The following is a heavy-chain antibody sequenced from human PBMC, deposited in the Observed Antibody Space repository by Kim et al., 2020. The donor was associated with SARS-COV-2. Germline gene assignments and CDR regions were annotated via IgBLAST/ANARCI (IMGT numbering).Heavy chain of an antibody. Sequence: ASVKVSCKASGYSFISYGISWVLQAPGQGLEWMGWISAHNGDTNYAQNFQGRVTMTTDTSTSTVYMEVRSLRSDDTAVYYCARVVYYYYGMDVWGQGTTVTVPS. CDR1: GYSFISYG. V-gene: IGHV1-18*01. D-gene: IGHD3-16*02. CDR3: ARVVYYYYGMDV. CDR2: ISAHNGDT. J-gene: IGHJ6*02.